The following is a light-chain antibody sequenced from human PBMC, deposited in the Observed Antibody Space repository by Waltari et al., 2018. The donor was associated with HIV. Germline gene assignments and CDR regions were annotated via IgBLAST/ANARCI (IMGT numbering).Light chain of an antibody. V-gene: IGLV2-14*01. J-gene: IGLJ3*02. Sequence: QSALTQPASVSGSPGHSSTSSCTGTSSDVGGYHYVSWYQQHPGTAPKLMIYEVSNRPSGVSSRLSGSQCGNTASLTIFGLQAEDEADYYCSPYTSSSPVRVFGGGTKLTVL. CDR3: SPYTSSSPVRV. CDR1: SSDVGGYHY. CDR2: EVS.